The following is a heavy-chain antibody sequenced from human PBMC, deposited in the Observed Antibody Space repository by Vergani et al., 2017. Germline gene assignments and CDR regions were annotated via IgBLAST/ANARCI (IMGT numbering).Heavy chain of an antibody. J-gene: IGHJ4*02. Sequence: VQLVESGGGVVQPGRSLRLSCAASGFTFSSYVMSWVRQAPGKGLEWVSAISGSGGSTYYADSVKGRFTISRDNSKNTLYLQMNSLRAEDTAVYYCAKGGYCSSTSCYSYFDYWGQGTLVTVSS. CDR3: AKGGYCSSTSCYSYFDY. CDR2: ISGSGGST. V-gene: IGHV3-23*04. CDR1: GFTFSSYV. D-gene: IGHD2-2*02.